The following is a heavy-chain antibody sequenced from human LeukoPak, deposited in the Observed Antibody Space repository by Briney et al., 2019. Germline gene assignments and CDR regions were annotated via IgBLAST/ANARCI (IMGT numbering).Heavy chain of an antibody. J-gene: IGHJ6*02. CDR3: ARAQFYYSGMDV. CDR1: GGSISSYY. CDR2: IYYSGST. Sequence: PSETLSLTCTVSGGSISSYYWSWIRQPPGKGLEWIGYIYYSGSTNYNPSLKSRVTISVDTSKNQFSLKLSSVTAADTAVYYCARAQFYYSGMDVWGQGTTVTVSS. V-gene: IGHV4-59*01. D-gene: IGHD5-24*01.